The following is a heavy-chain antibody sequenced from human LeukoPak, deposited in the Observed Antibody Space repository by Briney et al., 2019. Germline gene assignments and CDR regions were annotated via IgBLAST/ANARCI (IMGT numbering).Heavy chain of an antibody. D-gene: IGHD2-15*01. J-gene: IGHJ4*02. Sequence: GLEWVGRIKRKIDGGTTDYAAPVKGRFTISRDDSKNTLFLQMNSLKTEDTAVYYCTTLTAFCSGGNCYSFWGQGTLVTVSS. CDR3: TTLTAFCSGGNCYSF. CDR2: IKRKIDGGTT. V-gene: IGHV3-15*07.